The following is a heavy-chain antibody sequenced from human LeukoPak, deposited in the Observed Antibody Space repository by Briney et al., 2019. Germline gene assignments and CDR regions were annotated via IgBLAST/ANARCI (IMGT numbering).Heavy chain of an antibody. J-gene: IGHJ4*02. CDR2: ISYDGSNK. V-gene: IGHV3-30*18. CDR3: AKGLGIDY. Sequence: GRSLRLSCAASGVTFSSYGTHQVRQAPGKGLEWVAVISYDGSNKYYADSVKGRFTISRDNSKNTLYLQMNSLRAEDTAVYYCAKGLGIDYWGQGTLVTVSS. D-gene: IGHD3/OR15-3a*01. CDR1: GVTFSSYG.